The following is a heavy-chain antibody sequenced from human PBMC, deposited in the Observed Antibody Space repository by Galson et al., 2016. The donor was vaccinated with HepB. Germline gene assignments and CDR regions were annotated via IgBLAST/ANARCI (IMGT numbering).Heavy chain of an antibody. CDR3: TTTGGTAGGSSWPPY. CDR2: IIARDAGGTV. D-gene: IGHD6-13*01. V-gene: IGHV3-15*07. CDR1: GVIFSKAW. J-gene: IGHJ4*02. Sequence: PLRLSCAASGVIFSKAWMNWVRQAPGKGLEWVGRIIARDAGGTVDYAAPVKGRFTISRDDSKNTVYLQMNSLKTEDTGVYYCTTTGGTAGGSSWPPYWGQGTLVTVSS.